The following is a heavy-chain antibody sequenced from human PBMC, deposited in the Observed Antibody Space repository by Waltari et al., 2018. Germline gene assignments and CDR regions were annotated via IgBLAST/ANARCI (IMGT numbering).Heavy chain of an antibody. D-gene: IGHD3-16*01. CDR3: ARHIITFAVFDL. Sequence: QVQLQESGPGLVKPSETLSLTYTVSGDSTFSTSYWSWIRQPAGKGLEWIGRIYGSGSTNYNPSLKSRVSMSVDTSRNQFSLRLTSVAAADTAVYFCARHIITFAVFDLWGQGTPVTVSS. V-gene: IGHV4-4*07. CDR2: IYGSGST. CDR1: GDSTFSTSY. J-gene: IGHJ5*02.